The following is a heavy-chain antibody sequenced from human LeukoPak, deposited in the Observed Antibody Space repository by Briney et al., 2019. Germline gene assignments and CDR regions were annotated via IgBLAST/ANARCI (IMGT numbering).Heavy chain of an antibody. V-gene: IGHV4-39*01. CDR1: GGSISSDSYY. CDR3: ASLAVAGLSEGY. CDR2: IYYSGST. D-gene: IGHD6-19*01. J-gene: IGHJ4*02. Sequence: SETLSPTCTVSGGSISSDSYYWAWIRQPPGKGLEWIASIYYSGSTYYNPPLKSRVTISVDTSRNQFSLKLSSVTAADTAVYYCASLAVAGLSEGYWGQGTLVIVSS.